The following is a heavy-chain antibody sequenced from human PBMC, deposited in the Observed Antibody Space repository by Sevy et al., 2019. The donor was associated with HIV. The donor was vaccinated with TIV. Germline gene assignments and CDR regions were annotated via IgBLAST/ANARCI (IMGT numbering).Heavy chain of an antibody. V-gene: IGHV3-11*01. CDR3: ARDLASGSFFSLYFDY. Sequence: GGSLRLSCAASGLNVSDYFMSWIRQAPGKRPEWVSYISISGTIIYYADSVKGRFTISRDNAKNSIYLQMNSLRAEDTAIYYCARDLASGSFFSLYFDYWGQGTLVTVSS. CDR2: ISISGTII. D-gene: IGHD3-10*01. CDR1: GLNVSDYF. J-gene: IGHJ4*02.